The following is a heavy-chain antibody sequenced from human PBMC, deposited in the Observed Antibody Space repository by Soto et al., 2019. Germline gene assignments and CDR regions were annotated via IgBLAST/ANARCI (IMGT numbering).Heavy chain of an antibody. D-gene: IGHD3-10*01. CDR2: IFHDGTA. V-gene: IGHV4-4*02. J-gene: IGHJ4*02. CDR3: ARLVYDTRLNYMYFDF. CDR1: GVSLTSGNW. Sequence: SETLSLTCAVSGVSLTSGNWWTWVRQSPQRGLEYIGEIFHDGTANYYPSFERRVAMSVDTSRNQFSLKLTSVTAADTAVYFCARLVYDTRLNYMYFDFWGPGTLVTVFS.